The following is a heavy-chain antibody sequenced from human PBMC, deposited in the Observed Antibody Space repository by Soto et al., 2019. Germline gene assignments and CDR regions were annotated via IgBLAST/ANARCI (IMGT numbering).Heavy chain of an antibody. CDR3: AKDRRAGGNYGFYSDF. Sequence: QLLESGGGLVQPGGSLRLSCAASGFTFSSYGMTWVRQAPGKGLEWVSFSSATGAGTYFADSVKGRFTISRDNSKNTLYLQMSGLRADDTAVYYCAKDRRAGGNYGFYSDFWGQGALVIVSS. V-gene: IGHV3-23*01. D-gene: IGHD1-7*01. CDR2: SSATGAGT. J-gene: IGHJ4*02. CDR1: GFTFSSYG.